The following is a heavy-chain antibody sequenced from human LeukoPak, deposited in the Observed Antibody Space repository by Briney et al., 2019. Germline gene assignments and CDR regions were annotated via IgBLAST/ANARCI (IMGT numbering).Heavy chain of an antibody. CDR3: ARGPGVPNWFDP. CDR2: IIPIFGTA. J-gene: IGHJ5*02. Sequence: SVKVSCKASGGTFSSYAICWVRQAPGQGLEWMGRIIPIFGTANYAQKFQGRVTITTDESTSTAYMELSSLRSEDTAVYYCARGPGVPNWFDPWGQGTLVTVSS. D-gene: IGHD7-27*01. V-gene: IGHV1-69*05. CDR1: GGTFSSYA.